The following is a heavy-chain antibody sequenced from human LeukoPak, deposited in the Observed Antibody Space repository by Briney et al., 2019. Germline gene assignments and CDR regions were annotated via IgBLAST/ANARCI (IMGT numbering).Heavy chain of an antibody. D-gene: IGHD3-22*01. CDR2: IYYSGST. V-gene: IGHV4-39*07. Sequence: SETLSLTCTVSGGSISSSSYYWGWIRQPPGKGLEWIGSIYYSGSTNYNPSLKSRVTISVDTSKNQFSLKLSSVTAADTAVYYCARGRKISSGYYHYFDYWGQGTLVTVSS. CDR3: ARGRKISSGYYHYFDY. CDR1: GGSISSSSYY. J-gene: IGHJ4*02.